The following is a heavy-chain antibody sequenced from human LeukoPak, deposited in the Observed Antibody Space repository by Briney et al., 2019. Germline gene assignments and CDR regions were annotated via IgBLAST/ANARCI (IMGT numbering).Heavy chain of an antibody. CDR1: GGSISNSSYY. D-gene: IGHD2-21*01. CDR2: IYYSGST. Sequence: PSETLSLTCTVSGGSISNSSYYWGWIRQPPGKGLEWIGNIYYSGSTYYNPSLKSRVTISVDTSKNQFSLKLSSVTAADTAVYYCVRDPLFPYYYMDVWGKGTTVTVSS. CDR3: VRDPLFPYYYMDV. V-gene: IGHV4-39*07. J-gene: IGHJ6*03.